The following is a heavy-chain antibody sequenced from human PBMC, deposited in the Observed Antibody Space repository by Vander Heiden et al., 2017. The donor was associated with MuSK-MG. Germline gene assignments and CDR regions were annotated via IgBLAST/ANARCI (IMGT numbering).Heavy chain of an antibody. D-gene: IGHD1-1*01. CDR1: EFTFSSYG. CDR3: VKSTWNAFDS. Sequence: EVQLLESGGGLVQPGGSLRLSCPASEFTFSSYGMDWVRQAPGRGLEWVSVSSDSGGTTSYADSVKGRFTISRDNSKNTLYLQMNSLRADDTAVYYCVKSTWNAFDSWGQGSLVTVSS. V-gene: IGHV3-23*01. CDR2: SSDSGGTT. J-gene: IGHJ4*02.